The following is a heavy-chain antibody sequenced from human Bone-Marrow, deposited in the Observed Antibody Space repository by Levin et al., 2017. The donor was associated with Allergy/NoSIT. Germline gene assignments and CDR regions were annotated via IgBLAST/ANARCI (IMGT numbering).Heavy chain of an antibody. Sequence: PGGSLRLSCAASGFTFSSYAMSWVRQAPGKGLEWVSAISGSGGSTYYADSVKGRFTISRDNSKNTLYLQMNSLRAEDTAVYYCAKLGWWGSSWVEMATTRTFDYWGQGTLVTVSS. CDR3: AKLGWWGSSWVEMATTRTFDY. CDR1: GFTFSSYA. CDR2: ISGSGGST. D-gene: IGHD5-24*01. J-gene: IGHJ4*02. V-gene: IGHV3-23*01.